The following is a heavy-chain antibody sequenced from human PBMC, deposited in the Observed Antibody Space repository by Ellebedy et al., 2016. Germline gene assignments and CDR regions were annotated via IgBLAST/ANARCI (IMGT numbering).Heavy chain of an antibody. D-gene: IGHD4-23*01. CDR3: ARGDGGNEMNAFDI. Sequence: SETLSLTCTVSGGSISGYYWSWIRQPPGKGLEWIGEINHSGSTNYNPSLKSRVTISVDTSKNQFSLKLSSVTAADTAVYYCARGDGGNEMNAFDIWGQGTVVTVSS. V-gene: IGHV4-34*01. J-gene: IGHJ3*02. CDR1: GGSISGYY. CDR2: INHSGST.